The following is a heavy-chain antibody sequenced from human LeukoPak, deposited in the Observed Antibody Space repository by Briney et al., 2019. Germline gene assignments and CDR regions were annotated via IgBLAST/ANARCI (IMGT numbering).Heavy chain of an antibody. D-gene: IGHD3-10*01. CDR2: IYYSGST. CDR1: GGSISSSSYY. CDR3: ASSLWFGDRDHDAFDI. V-gene: IGHV4-39*07. Sequence: SETLSLTCTVSGGSISSSSYYWGWIRQPPGKGLEWIGSIYYSGSTNYNPSLKSRVTISVDTSKNQFSLKLSSVTAAVTAVYYCASSLWFGDRDHDAFDIWGQGTMVTVSS. J-gene: IGHJ3*02.